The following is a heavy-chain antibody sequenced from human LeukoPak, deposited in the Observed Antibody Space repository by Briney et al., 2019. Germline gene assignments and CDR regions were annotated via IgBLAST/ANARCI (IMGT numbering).Heavy chain of an antibody. D-gene: IGHD3-3*01. CDR3: ARGQVRFLEWFDIDY. V-gene: IGHV1-69*13. CDR2: IIPIFGTA. Sequence: ASVKVSCKASGYTFTSYYMHWVRQAPGQGLEWMGGIIPIFGTANYAQKFQGRVTITADESTSTAYMELSSLRSEDTAVYYCARGQVRFLEWFDIDYWGQGTLVTVSS. J-gene: IGHJ4*02. CDR1: GYTFTSYY.